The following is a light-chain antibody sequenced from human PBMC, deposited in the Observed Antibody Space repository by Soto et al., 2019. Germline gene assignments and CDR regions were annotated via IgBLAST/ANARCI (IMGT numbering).Light chain of an antibody. J-gene: IGLJ3*02. V-gene: IGLV1-44*01. CDR3: AAWDDSLNVVV. Sequence: QSVLTQPPSASGTPGQKVTISCSGSSSNIGSNIVNWYQQLPGTAPKLVIHSSHQRPSGVPDRFSGFQSGTSASLAISRLQSEDEADYYCAAWDDSLNVVVFGGGTKLTVL. CDR2: SSH. CDR1: SSNIGSNI.